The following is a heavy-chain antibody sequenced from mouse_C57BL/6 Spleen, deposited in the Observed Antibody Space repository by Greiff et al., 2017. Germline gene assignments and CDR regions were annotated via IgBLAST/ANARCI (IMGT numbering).Heavy chain of an antibody. V-gene: IGHV1-59*01. CDR3: SRGGGSNYGYFDV. CDR2: IDPSDSYT. J-gene: IGHJ1*03. Sequence: QVQLQQPGAELVRPGPSVKLSCKASGYTFTSYWMHWVKQRPGQGLEWIGVIDPSDSYTNYNQKFKGKATLTVDTSSSTAYMQLISLTAEDSAVYSCSRGGGSNYGYFDVWGTGTTVTVSS. D-gene: IGHD2-5*01. CDR1: GYTFTSYW.